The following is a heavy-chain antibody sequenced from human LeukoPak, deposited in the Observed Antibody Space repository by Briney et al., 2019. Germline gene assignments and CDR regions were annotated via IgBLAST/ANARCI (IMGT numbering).Heavy chain of an antibody. J-gene: IGHJ4*02. CDR3: ARGAYYYED. CDR2: ISSSSSTI. CDR1: GFTFSSHS. V-gene: IGHV3-48*01. D-gene: IGHD3-22*01. Sequence: GGSLRLSCAASGFTFSSHSMNWVRQTPGKGLEWVSYISSSSSTIYYADSVKGRFTISRDNAKNSLYLQMNSLRAEDTAVYYCARGAYYYEDWGQGTLVTVSS.